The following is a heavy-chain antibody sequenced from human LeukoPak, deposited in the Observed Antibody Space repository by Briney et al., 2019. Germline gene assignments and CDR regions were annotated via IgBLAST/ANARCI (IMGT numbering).Heavy chain of an antibody. CDR2: IKSKTDGGTT. CDR3: AIEDGTAGP. D-gene: IGHD6-13*01. Sequence: GGSLRLSCVASGFTFTNAWMSWVRQAPGKGLEWVGRIKSKTDGGTTDFAAPVKGRFTISRDDSKNTVYLQMSSLKTEDTAVYYCAIEDGTAGPWGQGTLVTVSS. CDR1: GFTFTNAW. J-gene: IGHJ5*02. V-gene: IGHV3-15*01.